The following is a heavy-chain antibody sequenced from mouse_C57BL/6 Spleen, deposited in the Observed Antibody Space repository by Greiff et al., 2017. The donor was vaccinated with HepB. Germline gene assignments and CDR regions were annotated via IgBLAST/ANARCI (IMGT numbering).Heavy chain of an antibody. J-gene: IGHJ1*03. D-gene: IGHD2-2*01. V-gene: IGHV1-55*01. CDR3: ARQGYGRYFDV. Sequence: QVHVKQPGAELVKPGASVKMSCKASGYTFTSYWITWVKQRPGQGLEWIGDIYPGSGSTNYNEKFKSKATLTVDTSSSTAYMQLSSLTSEDSAVYYCARQGYGRYFDVWGTGTTVTVSS. CDR2: IYPGSGST. CDR1: GYTFTSYW.